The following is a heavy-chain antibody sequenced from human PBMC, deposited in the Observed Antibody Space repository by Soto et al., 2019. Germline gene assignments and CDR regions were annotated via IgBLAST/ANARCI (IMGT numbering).Heavy chain of an antibody. V-gene: IGHV4-59*01. CDR2: IYYSGST. Sequence: PSENLSLTCNVSVGSISIYYWIWIRQPPGKGLEWIGHIYYSGSTNYNPSLKSRVTISVDTSKNQFSLKLSSVTAADTAVYYCARDRRGYYSLIYYFGMDVWGQGTPAPVSS. J-gene: IGHJ6*02. D-gene: IGHD1-26*01. CDR1: VGSISIYY. CDR3: ARDRRGYYSLIYYFGMDV.